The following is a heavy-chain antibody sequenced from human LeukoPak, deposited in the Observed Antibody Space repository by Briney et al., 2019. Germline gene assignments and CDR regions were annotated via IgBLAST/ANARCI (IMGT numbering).Heavy chain of an antibody. D-gene: IGHD3-22*01. CDR2: ISDGGGST. V-gene: IGHV3-23*01. CDR1: GFSFSNYA. CDR3: ARAVRGTDYYDSSGLGWYYFDY. Sequence: PGGSLRLSCAASGFSFSNYAMSWVRQAPGKGLEWVSIISDGGGSTYYADSVKGRFTISRDNSKNTLYLQMNSLRAEDTAVYYCARAVRGTDYYDSSGLGWYYFDYWGQGTLVTVSS. J-gene: IGHJ4*02.